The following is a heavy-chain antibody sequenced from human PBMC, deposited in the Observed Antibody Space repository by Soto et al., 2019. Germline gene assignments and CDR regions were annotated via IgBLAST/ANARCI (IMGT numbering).Heavy chain of an antibody. J-gene: IGHJ4*02. CDR2: VSHDGRNT. Sequence: VQLVESGGGVVQPGRSLRLSCAASGFTFSDYAMHWVRQAPGKGLEWVAVVSHDGRNTHYADSVKGRFTISRDSSTNTVSLEMTLVGAADTAVYSCARGGRQCLVTPDFNYWGQGARVTGSS. D-gene: IGHD6-19*01. CDR1: GFTFSDYA. V-gene: IGHV3-30*03. CDR3: ARGGRQCLVTPDFNY.